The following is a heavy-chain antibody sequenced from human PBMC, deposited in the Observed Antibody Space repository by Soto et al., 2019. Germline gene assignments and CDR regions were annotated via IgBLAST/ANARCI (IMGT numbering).Heavy chain of an antibody. CDR3: AREAAVAGTAFDH. V-gene: IGHV1-46*01. Sequence: ASVKVSCKASGCPFTSYYLHWVRQAPGQGPEWMGRINVSDGSTRYAQNFQGRVTMTRDTSTTTVYMELSPLRSDDTAVYYCAREAAVAGTAFDHWGQGTLVTVSS. CDR2: INVSDGST. D-gene: IGHD6-19*01. CDR1: GCPFTSYY. J-gene: IGHJ5*02.